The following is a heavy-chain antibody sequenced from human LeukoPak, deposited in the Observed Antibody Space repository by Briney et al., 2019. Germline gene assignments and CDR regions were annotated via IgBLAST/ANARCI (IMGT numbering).Heavy chain of an antibody. Sequence: ASVKVSCKASGYTFTGYYMHWVRQAPGQGLEWMGWINPNSGGTNYAQKFQGRVTMTRDTSISTAYVELSRLRSDDTAVYYCASFAPVHCSSTSCYTDDAFDIWGQGTMVTVSS. J-gene: IGHJ3*02. CDR2: INPNSGGT. CDR3: ASFAPVHCSSTSCYTDDAFDI. D-gene: IGHD2-2*02. V-gene: IGHV1-2*02. CDR1: GYTFTGYY.